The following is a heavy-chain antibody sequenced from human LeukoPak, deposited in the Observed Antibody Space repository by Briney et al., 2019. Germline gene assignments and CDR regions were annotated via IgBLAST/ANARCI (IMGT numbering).Heavy chain of an antibody. J-gene: IGHJ4*02. CDR3: ARATWLPVGLYYYDSSGYYYYFDS. CDR1: GGSISSYY. V-gene: IGHV4-59*01. D-gene: IGHD3-22*01. CDR2: IYYSGST. Sequence: SETLSLTCTASGGSISSYYWSWIRQPPGKGLEWIGYIYYSGSTNYNPSLKSRVTISVDTSKNQFSLKLSSVTAADTAVYYCARATWLPVGLYYYDSSGYYYYFDSWGQGTLVTVSS.